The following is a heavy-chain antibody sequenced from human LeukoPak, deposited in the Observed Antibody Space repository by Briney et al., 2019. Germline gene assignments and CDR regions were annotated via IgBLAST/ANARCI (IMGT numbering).Heavy chain of an antibody. CDR1: GFTFSSYG. CDR2: ISYDGSNK. J-gene: IGHJ4*02. D-gene: IGHD3-10*01. Sequence: PGGSLRLSCAASGFTFSSYGMHWVRQAPGKGLEWVAVISYDGSNKYYTDSVKGRFTISRDNSKNTLYLQMNSLRAEDTALYYCAKDKDMNMVRGAPPDCWGQGTLVTVSS. V-gene: IGHV3-30*18. CDR3: AKDKDMNMVRGAPPDC.